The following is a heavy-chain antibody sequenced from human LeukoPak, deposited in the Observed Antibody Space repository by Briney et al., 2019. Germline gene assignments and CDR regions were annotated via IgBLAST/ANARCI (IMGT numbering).Heavy chain of an antibody. Sequence: ASVKVSCKASGYTFTGYYMHWVRQAPGQGLEWMGWINPNSGGTNYAQKFQGRVTMTRDTSISTAYMELSRLRSDDTAVYYCARDGLIAAAEKEWTPDYWGQGTLVTVSS. CDR2: INPNSGGT. CDR1: GYTFTGYY. D-gene: IGHD6-13*01. J-gene: IGHJ4*02. V-gene: IGHV1-2*02. CDR3: ARDGLIAAAEKEWTPDY.